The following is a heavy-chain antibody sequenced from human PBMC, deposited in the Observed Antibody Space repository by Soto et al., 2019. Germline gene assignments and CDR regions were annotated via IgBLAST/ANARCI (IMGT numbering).Heavy chain of an antibody. D-gene: IGHD3-10*01. Sequence: SETLSLTCTVSGGSISSYYWSWIRQPPGKGLEWIGYIYYSVSTNYNPSLKSRVTISVDTSKNQFSLKLSSVTAADTAVYYCARDRNGSGSYYYYYYRDVWGKGTTVTVSS. CDR1: GGSISSYY. CDR3: ARDRNGSGSYYYYYYRDV. CDR2: IYYSVST. V-gene: IGHV4-59*01. J-gene: IGHJ6*03.